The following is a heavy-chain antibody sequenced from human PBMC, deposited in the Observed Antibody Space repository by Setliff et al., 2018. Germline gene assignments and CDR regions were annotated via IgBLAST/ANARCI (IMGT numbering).Heavy chain of an antibody. Sequence: SETLSLTCAVYGGSFSGYYWSWIRQPPGKRLEWIGEIIHSGSTNYNPSLKSRVTISMDTSKNQFSLKVSSVTAADTVVYYCARSFSRREKFLLDYWGQGALVTSPQ. J-gene: IGHJ4*02. V-gene: IGHV4-34*12. CDR3: ARSFSRREKFLLDY. CDR2: IIHSGST. CDR1: GGSFSGYY.